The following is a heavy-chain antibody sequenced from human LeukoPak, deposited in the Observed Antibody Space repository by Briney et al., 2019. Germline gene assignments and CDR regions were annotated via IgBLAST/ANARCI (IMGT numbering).Heavy chain of an antibody. CDR1: GFTFSNYW. CDR3: VRLLDLDF. CDR2: INKDGAIT. J-gene: IGHJ4*02. V-gene: IGHV3-74*01. D-gene: IGHD3-3*01. Sequence: GGSLRLSCAASGFTFSNYWMHWVRQAPGKGLVWVSRINKDGAITDYAGSVKGRFTISRDNAKNTLYLQMNSLRVEDTAVYYCVRLLDLDFWGQGTLVTVSS.